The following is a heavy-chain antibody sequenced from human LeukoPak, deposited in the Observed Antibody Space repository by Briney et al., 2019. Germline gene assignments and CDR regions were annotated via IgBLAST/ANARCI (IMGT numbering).Heavy chain of an antibody. CDR2: ISSSSSYI. CDR3: ARDHRGYSYGRPYYFDY. J-gene: IGHJ4*02. V-gene: IGHV3-11*06. CDR1: GFIFSDYY. Sequence: SGGSLRLSCAASGFIFSDYYMSWIRQAPGKGLEWVSSISSSSSYIYYADSVKGRFTISRDNAKNSLYLQMNSLRAEDTAVYYCARDHRGYSYGRPYYFDYWGQGTLVTVSS. D-gene: IGHD5-18*01.